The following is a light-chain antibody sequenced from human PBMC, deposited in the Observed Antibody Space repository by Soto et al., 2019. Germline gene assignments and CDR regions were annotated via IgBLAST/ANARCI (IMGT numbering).Light chain of an antibody. CDR3: CSYTSSSPYV. CDR2: QVS. Sequence: QSALTQPASVSGSPGQSITISCTGTSSDLGGYNFVSWYQHHPGKAPKLMIYQVSNRPSGVSNRFSGSKSGNTASLTISGLQAEDEADYYCCSYTSSSPYVFGTGTK. V-gene: IGLV2-14*01. J-gene: IGLJ1*01. CDR1: SSDLGGYNF.